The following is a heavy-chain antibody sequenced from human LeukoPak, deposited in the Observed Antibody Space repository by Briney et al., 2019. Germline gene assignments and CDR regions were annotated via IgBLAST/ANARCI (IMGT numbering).Heavy chain of an antibody. CDR3: ARGGYSYGPDPRNDAFDI. CDR1: EYTFTSYD. J-gene: IGHJ3*02. V-gene: IGHV1-8*01. CDR2: MNPNSGNT. D-gene: IGHD5-18*01. Sequence: ASVKVSCKASEYTFTSYDINWVRQATGQGLEWMGWMNPNSGNTGYAQKFQGRVTMTRNTSISTAYMELSSLRSEDTAVYYCARGGYSYGPDPRNDAFDIWGQGTMVTVSS.